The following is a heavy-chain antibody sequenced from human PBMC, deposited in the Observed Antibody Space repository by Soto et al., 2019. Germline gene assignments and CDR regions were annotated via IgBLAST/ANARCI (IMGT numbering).Heavy chain of an antibody. CDR3: ARGGSSSSWRFDY. Sequence: QVQLVQSGAEVKKPGSSVRVSCKASGGTVSSFAISWVRQAPGQGLEWMGGIVPILGTAYYAQNFQGRVTITADESANTASMELPGLRSEDTAVYYCARGGSSSSWRFDYWGQGTLVTVSS. J-gene: IGHJ4*02. D-gene: IGHD6-13*01. CDR1: GGTVSSFA. CDR2: IVPILGTA. V-gene: IGHV1-69*01.